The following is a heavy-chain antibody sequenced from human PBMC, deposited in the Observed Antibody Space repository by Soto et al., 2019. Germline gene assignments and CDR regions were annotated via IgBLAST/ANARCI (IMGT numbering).Heavy chain of an antibody. Sequence: PGGSLRLSCAASGFTFSSYAMNWVRQAPGKGLEWVSSISGSGGRTYYADTVKGRFTISRDNSKNTLYLQMNSLRAEDTAVYYCAKEYSGYDSYFDYWGQGTLVTDSS. V-gene: IGHV3-23*01. CDR3: AKEYSGYDSYFDY. CDR1: GFTFSSYA. D-gene: IGHD5-12*01. CDR2: ISGSGGRT. J-gene: IGHJ4*02.